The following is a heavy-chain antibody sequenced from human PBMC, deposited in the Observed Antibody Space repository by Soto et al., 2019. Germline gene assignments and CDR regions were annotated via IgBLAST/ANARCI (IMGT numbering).Heavy chain of an antibody. CDR3: TTSATGDYYYYAMDV. V-gene: IGHV5-51*01. J-gene: IGHJ6*02. CDR2: IYPGDSDT. CDR1: GYRLTSYW. Sequence: PGESLKISCKGSGYRLTSYWIGWVRQMPGKGLEWMGIIYPGDSDTRYSPSFQGQVTISADKSISTAYLQWSSLKASDTAMYYCTTSATGDYYYYAMDVWGQGTTVTVSS. D-gene: IGHD7-27*01.